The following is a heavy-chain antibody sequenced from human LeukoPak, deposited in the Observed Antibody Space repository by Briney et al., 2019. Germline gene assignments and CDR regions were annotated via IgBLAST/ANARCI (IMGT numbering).Heavy chain of an antibody. CDR1: GGSINSYY. Sequence: SETLSLTCTVSGGSINSYYWSWIRQPAGKGLEWIGRIYTSGSTNYNPSLKSRVTMSVDTSKNQFSLKLSSVTAADTAVYYCAREPMIVVVIGWFDPWGQGTLVTVSS. V-gene: IGHV4-4*07. D-gene: IGHD3-22*01. CDR3: AREPMIVVVIGWFDP. J-gene: IGHJ5*02. CDR2: IYTSGST.